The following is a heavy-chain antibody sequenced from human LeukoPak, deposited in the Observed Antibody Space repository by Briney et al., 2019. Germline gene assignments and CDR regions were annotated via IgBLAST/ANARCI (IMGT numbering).Heavy chain of an antibody. CDR1: GFTVSSNY. V-gene: IGHV3-66*01. D-gene: IGHD3-22*01. CDR2: IYSGGST. J-gene: IGHJ6*02. Sequence: GGSLRLSCAASGFTVSSNYMSWVRQAPGKGLEWVSVIYSGGSTYYADSVKGRFTISRDNSKNTLYLQMNSLRAEDTAVYYCVRDSLYDSSGYYYYYYGMDVWGQGTTVTVSS. CDR3: VRDSLYDSSGYYYYYYGMDV.